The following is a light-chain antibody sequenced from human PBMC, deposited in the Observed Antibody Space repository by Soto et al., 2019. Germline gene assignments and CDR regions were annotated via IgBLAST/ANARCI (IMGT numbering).Light chain of an antibody. J-gene: IGKJ1*01. Sequence: EIVLTQSPATLSLSPGERATLSCGASQNVSNRYLAWYQQKPGLAPRLLIYDASSRAIGIPDRCSGGGSGGYFTRTSSRLEPEEFAVYYWPQYGTSRWTDGQGAKVEIK. CDR3: PQYGTSRWT. V-gene: IGKV3D-20*01. CDR1: QNVSNRY. CDR2: DAS.